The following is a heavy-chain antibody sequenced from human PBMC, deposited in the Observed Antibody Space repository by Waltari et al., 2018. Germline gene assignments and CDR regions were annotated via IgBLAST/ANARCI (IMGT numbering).Heavy chain of an antibody. CDR2: INAGNGNK. Sequence: QVQLVQSGAEVKKPGASVKVSCKASGYTFTSYAMHWVRQAPGQRLEWMGWINAGNGNKKYSQKFQGRVTITRDTSASTAYMELSSLRSEDTAVYYCARDPSIPRYGRGPNWFDPWGQGTLVTVSS. D-gene: IGHD3-10*02. J-gene: IGHJ5*02. V-gene: IGHV1-3*01. CDR3: ARDPSIPRYGRGPNWFDP. CDR1: GYTFTSYA.